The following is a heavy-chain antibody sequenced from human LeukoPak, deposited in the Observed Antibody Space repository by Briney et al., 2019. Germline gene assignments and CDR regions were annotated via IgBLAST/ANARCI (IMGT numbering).Heavy chain of an antibody. CDR3: ARGASYSSGWLPKYFQH. CDR1: GGSFSGYY. CDR2: INHSGST. Sequence: SETLSLTCAVYGGSFSGYYWSWIRQPPGKGLEWIGEINHSGSTNYNPSLKSRVTISVDTSKNQFSLKLSSVTAADTAVYYCARGASYSSGWLPKYFQHWGQGTLFTVSS. J-gene: IGHJ1*01. V-gene: IGHV4-34*01. D-gene: IGHD6-19*01.